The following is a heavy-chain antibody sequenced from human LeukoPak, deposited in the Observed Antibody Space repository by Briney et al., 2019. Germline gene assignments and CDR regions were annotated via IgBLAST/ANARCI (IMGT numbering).Heavy chain of an antibody. Sequence: GGSLRLSCAASGFTFDDYGMSWVRQDPGKGLEGVSGINWDGGSTGYADSVKGRFTISRDNAKNSLYLQMNSLRAEDTALYYCARGNPFGYYDPYFDYWGQGTLVTVSS. J-gene: IGHJ4*02. D-gene: IGHD3-3*01. V-gene: IGHV3-20*04. CDR1: GFTFDDYG. CDR2: INWDGGST. CDR3: ARGNPFGYYDPYFDY.